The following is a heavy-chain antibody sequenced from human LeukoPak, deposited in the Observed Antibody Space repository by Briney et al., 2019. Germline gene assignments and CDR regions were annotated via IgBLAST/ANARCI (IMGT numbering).Heavy chain of an antibody. J-gene: IGHJ6*03. CDR1: GFIFSTYG. CDR3: AKVSGSYSGAYYYYMDV. CDR2: IWYDGSSK. V-gene: IGHV3-33*06. D-gene: IGHD1-26*01. Sequence: GGSLRLSCAASGFIFSTYGIDWVGQGPGKGVEWVAIIWYDGSSKYYAESGKGRLTISRDNSKNTVYFQMHTLRAEDTAVYYCAKVSGSYSGAYYYYMDVWGKGTTVIVSS.